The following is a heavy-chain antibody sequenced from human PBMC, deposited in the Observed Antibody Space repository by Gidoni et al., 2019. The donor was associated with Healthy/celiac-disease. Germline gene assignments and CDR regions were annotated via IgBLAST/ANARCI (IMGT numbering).Heavy chain of an antibody. CDR3: ARPNIVVVDY. V-gene: IGHV3-7*01. Sequence: EVQLVESGGGLVQPGGSRRLSCAASGFTFSSYGMSWVRQAPGKGLEWVANIKQDGSEKYYVDSVKGRFTISRDNAKNSLYLQMNSLRAEDTAVYYCARPNIVVVDYWGQGTLVTVSS. J-gene: IGHJ4*02. CDR2: IKQDGSEK. D-gene: IGHD2-15*01. CDR1: GFTFSSYG.